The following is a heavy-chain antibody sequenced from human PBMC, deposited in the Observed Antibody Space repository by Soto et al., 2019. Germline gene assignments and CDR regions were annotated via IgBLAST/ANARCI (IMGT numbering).Heavy chain of an antibody. J-gene: IGHJ6*02. CDR3: ASHEGVVHYGMDV. CDR2: IDPSDSYT. CDR1: GYSFTIYW. V-gene: IGHV5-10-1*01. D-gene: IGHD2-15*01. Sequence: PGESLKISCQGSGYSFTIYWISWVRQMPGKGLEWMGRIDPSDSYTNYSPSFQGHVTISADKSISTAYLQWSSLKASDTAMYYCASHEGVVHYGMDVWGQGTTVTVSS.